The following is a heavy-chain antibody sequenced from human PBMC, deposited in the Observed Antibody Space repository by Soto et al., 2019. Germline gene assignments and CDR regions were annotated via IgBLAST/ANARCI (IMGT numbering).Heavy chain of an antibody. CDR2: ISGSGGST. D-gene: IGHD3-3*01. V-gene: IGHV3-23*01. Sequence: GGSLRLSCAASGFTFSSYAMSWVRQAPGKGLEWVSAISGSGGSTYYADSVKGRFTISRDNSKNTLYLQMNSLRAEDTAVYYCANAEEYYDFWSGYKYNWFDPWGQGTLVTVSS. CDR3: ANAEEYYDFWSGYKYNWFDP. J-gene: IGHJ5*02. CDR1: GFTFSSYA.